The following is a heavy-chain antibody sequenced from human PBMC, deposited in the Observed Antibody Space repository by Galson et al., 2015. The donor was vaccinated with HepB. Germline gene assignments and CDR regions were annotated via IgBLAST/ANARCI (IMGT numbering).Heavy chain of an antibody. J-gene: IGHJ5*02. CDR2: MNPNSGNT. CDR1: GYTFTSYD. V-gene: IGHV1-8*01. Sequence: SVKVSCKASGYTFTSYDINWVRQATGQGLEWMGWMNPNSGNTGYAQKFQGRVTMTRNTSISTAYMELSSLRSEDTAVYYCARVGLSWDYVWGSYRYDNWFDPWGQGTLVTVSS. CDR3: ARVGLSWDYVWGSYRYDNWFDP. D-gene: IGHD3-16*02.